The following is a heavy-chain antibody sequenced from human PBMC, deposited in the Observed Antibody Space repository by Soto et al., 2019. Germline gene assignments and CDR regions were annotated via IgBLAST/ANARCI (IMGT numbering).Heavy chain of an antibody. Sequence: GESLKISCAASGFTFSSYAMSWVRQAPGKGLEWVSAISGSGGSTYYADSVKGRFTISRDNSKNTLYLQMNSLRAEDTAVYYCAKDGSAITMVRGVITQDFYYYGMDVWGQGTTVTVSS. V-gene: IGHV3-23*01. CDR2: ISGSGGST. CDR1: GFTFSSYA. D-gene: IGHD3-10*01. CDR3: AKDGSAITMVRGVITQDFYYYGMDV. J-gene: IGHJ6*02.